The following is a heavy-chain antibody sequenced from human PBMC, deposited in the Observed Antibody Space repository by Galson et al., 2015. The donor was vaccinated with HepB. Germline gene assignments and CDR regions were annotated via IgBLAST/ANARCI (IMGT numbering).Heavy chain of an antibody. J-gene: IGHJ4*02. D-gene: IGHD1-7*01. Sequence: SLRLSCAASGFRFRNYAMTWVRQAPGKGLEWVSAISDSGAGTFHADSVKGRFTILRDNSKNTLYLQMDSLRADDTAVYYCAKVLSGTTGFCIDYWGQGTLVTVSS. V-gene: IGHV3-23*01. CDR2: ISDSGAGT. CDR1: GFRFRNYA. CDR3: AKVLSGTTGFCIDY.